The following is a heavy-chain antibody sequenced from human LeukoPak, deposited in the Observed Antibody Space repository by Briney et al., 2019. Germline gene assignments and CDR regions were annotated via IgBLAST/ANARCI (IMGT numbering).Heavy chain of an antibody. D-gene: IGHD1/OR15-1a*01. CDR1: GYSFTNYW. V-gene: IGHV5-51*01. CDR3: ARLRGRQTTDAFDM. J-gene: IGHJ3*02. Sequence: MAGESLKISCKGSGYSFTNYWIGWVRQMPGKGLEWMGIIYPGDSDTRYSPSFQGQVTISADKSISTAYLQWSSLKASDTAMYYCARLRGRQTTDAFDMWGQGTMVTVSS. CDR2: IYPGDSDT.